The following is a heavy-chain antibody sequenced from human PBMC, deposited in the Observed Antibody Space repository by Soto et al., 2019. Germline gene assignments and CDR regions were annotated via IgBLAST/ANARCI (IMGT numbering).Heavy chain of an antibody. V-gene: IGHV3-21*01. CDR3: ARESEDLTSNFDY. CDR1: GFTFSSYT. Sequence: GGSLRLSCAASGFTFSSYTMNWVRQAPGRGLEWVSSISNSGSSIYYADSVKGRFIISRDNAKNSVYLDMNSLSAEDTAVYYCARESEDLTSNFDYWGQGTLVTVSS. CDR2: ISNSGSSI. J-gene: IGHJ4*02.